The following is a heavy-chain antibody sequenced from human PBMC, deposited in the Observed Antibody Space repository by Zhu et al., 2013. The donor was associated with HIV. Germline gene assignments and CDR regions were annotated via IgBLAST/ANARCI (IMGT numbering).Heavy chain of an antibody. CDR3: VEPIIMRVLVITTGGLR. V-gene: IGHV1-69*01. CDR1: GGTFSTHA. Sequence: QVQLVQSGAEVKKPGSSVKVSCKASGGTFSTHAISWVRQAPGQGLEWMGGIIPIFGTANYAQKFQGRVTITADESTSTAYMQLSSLRSEDTAMYYCVEPIIMRVLVITTGGLRGDQGTLGHRLL. CDR2: IIPIFGTA. J-gene: IGHJ4*02. D-gene: IGHD3-22*01.